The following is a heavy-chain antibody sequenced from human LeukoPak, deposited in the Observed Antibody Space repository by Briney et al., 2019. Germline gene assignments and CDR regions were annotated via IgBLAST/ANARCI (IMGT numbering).Heavy chain of an antibody. CDR3: ARAVLGSYYGSGSFDY. J-gene: IGHJ4*02. CDR2: IYYSGST. Sequence: PSETLSLTCTVSGSSISSRSYYWGWIRQPPGKGLEWIGSIYYSGSTYYNPSLKSRVIISVDTSKNQFSLKLSSVTAADTAVYYCARAVLGSYYGSGSFDYWGQGTLVAVSS. D-gene: IGHD3-10*01. CDR1: GSSISSRSYY. V-gene: IGHV4-39*07.